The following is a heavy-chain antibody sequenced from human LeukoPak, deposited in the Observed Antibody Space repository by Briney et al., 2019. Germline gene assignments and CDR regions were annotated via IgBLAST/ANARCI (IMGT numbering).Heavy chain of an antibody. CDR3: ARDSRYYDSSGYYSEYYFDY. D-gene: IGHD3-22*01. V-gene: IGHV3-7*03. CDR1: GFTFSSYW. Sequence: GGSLRLSCAASGFTFSSYWMSWVRQAPGKGLEWVANIKQDGGEKYYVDSVKGRFTISRDNAKNSLYLQMNSLRAEDAAVYYCARDSRYYDSSGYYSEYYFDYWGQGTLVTVSS. CDR2: IKQDGGEK. J-gene: IGHJ4*02.